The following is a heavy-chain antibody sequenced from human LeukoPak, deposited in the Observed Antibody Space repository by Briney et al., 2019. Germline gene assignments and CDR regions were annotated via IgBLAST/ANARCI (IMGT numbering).Heavy chain of an antibody. CDR2: IYHSGST. J-gene: IGHJ6*03. Sequence: PSETLSLTCTVSGYSISSGYYWGWVRQPPGKGLEWIGSIYHSGSTYYNPSLKSRVTISVDTSKNQFSLKLSSVTAADTAVYYCARDLQSYYYYYYMDVWGKGTTVTVSS. CDR3: ARDLQSYYYYYYMDV. CDR1: GYSISSGYY. V-gene: IGHV4-38-2*02. D-gene: IGHD4-11*01.